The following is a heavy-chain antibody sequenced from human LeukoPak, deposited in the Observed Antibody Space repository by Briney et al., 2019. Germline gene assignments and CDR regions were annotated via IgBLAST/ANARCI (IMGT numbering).Heavy chain of an antibody. CDR3: AKGLSLRLGELSLFATLDY. D-gene: IGHD3-16*02. CDR1: GFTFSSYT. Sequence: PGGSLRLSCAASGFTFSSYTMSWVRQAPGKGLEWVSTITTSDGNTYYADSVKGRFTVSRDNSKNTLFLQMNSLRAEDTAVYYCAKGLSLRLGELSLFATLDYWGQGTLVTVSS. J-gene: IGHJ4*02. V-gene: IGHV3-23*01. CDR2: ITTSDGNT.